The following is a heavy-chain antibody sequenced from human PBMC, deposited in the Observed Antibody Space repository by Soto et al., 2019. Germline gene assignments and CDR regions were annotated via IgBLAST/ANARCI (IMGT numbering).Heavy chain of an antibody. CDR2: INPSSGST. CDR1: GYTFTSYY. CDR3: ATAGLVPAAMMSDYYYYGMDV. D-gene: IGHD2-2*01. V-gene: IGHV1-46*01. Sequence: ASLKVSCKASGYTFTSYYMHWVRQAPGQGLEWMGIINPSSGSTSYAQKFQGRVTMTRDTSTSTVYMELSSLRSEDTAVYYCATAGLVPAAMMSDYYYYGMDVWGKGTTFT. J-gene: IGHJ6*04.